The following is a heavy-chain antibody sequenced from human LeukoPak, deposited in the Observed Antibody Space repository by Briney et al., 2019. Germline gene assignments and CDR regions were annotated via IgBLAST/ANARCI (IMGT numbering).Heavy chain of an antibody. CDR1: GGSISISSYY. Sequence: PSETLSLTCTVSGGSISISSYYWGWIRQPPGKGLEWIGSIYYSGSTYYNPSLKSRVTISVDTSKNQFSLKLNSVTAADTAVYYCARQHPELLDAFDIWGQGTMVTVSS. CDR2: IYYSGST. D-gene: IGHD3-10*01. J-gene: IGHJ3*02. CDR3: ARQHPELLDAFDI. V-gene: IGHV4-39*07.